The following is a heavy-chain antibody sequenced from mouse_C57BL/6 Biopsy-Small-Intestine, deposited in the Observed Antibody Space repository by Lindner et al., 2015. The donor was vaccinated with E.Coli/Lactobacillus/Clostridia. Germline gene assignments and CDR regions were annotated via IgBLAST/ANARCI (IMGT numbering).Heavy chain of an antibody. CDR2: INPSSGYT. CDR1: GYTFTSYT. J-gene: IGHJ1*03. Sequence: VQLQESGAELARPGASVKMSCKASGYTFTSYTMHWVKQRPGQGPEWIGYINPSSGYTKYNQKFKDKATLTADKSSSTAYMQLSSLTSEDSAVYFCARWGTTVWGTGTTVTVSS. D-gene: IGHD1-1*01. CDR3: ARWGTTV. V-gene: IGHV1-4*01.